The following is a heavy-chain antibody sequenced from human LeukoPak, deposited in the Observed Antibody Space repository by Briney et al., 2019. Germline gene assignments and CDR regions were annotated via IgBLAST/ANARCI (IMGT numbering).Heavy chain of an antibody. V-gene: IGHV3-23*01. Sequence: PGGSLRLSCAASGFTFSSYAMSGFRHAPGKGLEWVSAISGSGGSTYYADSVKGRFTISRDNSKNTLYLQMNSLRAEDTAVYYCAKADYDILGFDYWGQGTLVTVSS. CDR1: GFTFSSYA. D-gene: IGHD3-9*01. CDR2: ISGSGGST. CDR3: AKADYDILGFDY. J-gene: IGHJ4*02.